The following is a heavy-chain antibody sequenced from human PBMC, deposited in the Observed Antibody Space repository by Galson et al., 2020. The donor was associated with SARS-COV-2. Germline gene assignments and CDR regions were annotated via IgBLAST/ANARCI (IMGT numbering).Heavy chain of an antibody. Sequence: SETLSLTCTVSGGSISSGDYYWSWIRQPPGKGLEWIGYIYYSGSTYYNPSLKSRVTISVDTSKNQFSLKLSSVTAADTAVYYCARTVSVSPQCDYFDYWGQGTLVTVSS. CDR3: ARTVSVSPQCDYFDY. V-gene: IGHV4-30-4*01. CDR2: IYYSGST. J-gene: IGHJ4*02. CDR1: GGSISSGDYY. D-gene: IGHD6-25*01.